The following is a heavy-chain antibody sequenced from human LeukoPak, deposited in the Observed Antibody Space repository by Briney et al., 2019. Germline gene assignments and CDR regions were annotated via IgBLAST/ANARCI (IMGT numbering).Heavy chain of an antibody. V-gene: IGHV3-48*01. D-gene: IGHD3-22*01. CDR1: GFTFSSYS. J-gene: IGHJ4*02. Sequence: GGSLRLSCAASGFTFSSYSMNWVRQAPGKGLEWVSYISSSSSTIYYADSVKGRFTISRDNAKNSLYLQMNSLRAEDTAVYYCAGGARYYYDSSGLDYWGQGTLVTVSS. CDR2: ISSSSSTI. CDR3: AGGARYYYDSSGLDY.